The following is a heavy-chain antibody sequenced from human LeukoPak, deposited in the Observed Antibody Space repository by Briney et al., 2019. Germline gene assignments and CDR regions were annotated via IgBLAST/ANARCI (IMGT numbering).Heavy chain of an antibody. V-gene: IGHV3-7*04. Sequence: PGGSLRLSCAASGFSFSNYWMSWVRQAPGKVLEWVANIKEDGSEKSYVDSVKGRFTISRDNGKNSLYLHMDSPRAEDTAVYYCARADSSGSIFDYWGQGTLVTVSS. CDR3: ARADSSGSIFDY. J-gene: IGHJ4*02. CDR2: IKEDGSEK. CDR1: GFSFSNYW. D-gene: IGHD3-22*01.